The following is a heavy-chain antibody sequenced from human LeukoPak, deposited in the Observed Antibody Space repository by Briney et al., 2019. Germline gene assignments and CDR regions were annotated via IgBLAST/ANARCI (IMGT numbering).Heavy chain of an antibody. CDR3: AKEEDILTGYYTPGY. D-gene: IGHD3-9*01. CDR2: IRYDGSNK. V-gene: IGHV3-30*02. CDR1: GFTFSDHY. Sequence: PGGSLRLSCAASGFTFSDHYIDWVRQAPGKGLEWVAFIRYDGSNKYYADSVKGRFTISRDNSKNTLYLQMNSLRAEDTAVYYCAKEEDILTGYYTPGYWGQGTLVTVSS. J-gene: IGHJ4*02.